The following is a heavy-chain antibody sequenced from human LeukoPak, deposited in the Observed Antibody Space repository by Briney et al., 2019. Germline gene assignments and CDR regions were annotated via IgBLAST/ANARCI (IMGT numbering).Heavy chain of an antibody. D-gene: IGHD2-2*01. CDR1: GGSISSYY. CDR2: IYYSGST. V-gene: IGHV4-59*04. Sequence: PSETLSLTCTVSGGSISSYYWSWIRQPPGKGLEWIGYIYYSGSTYYNPSLKSRVTISVDKSKNQFSLKLSSVTAADTAVYYCARHLRIVVVPAPAQRKERANAFDIWGQGTMVTVSS. CDR3: ARHLRIVVVPAPAQRKERANAFDI. J-gene: IGHJ3*02.